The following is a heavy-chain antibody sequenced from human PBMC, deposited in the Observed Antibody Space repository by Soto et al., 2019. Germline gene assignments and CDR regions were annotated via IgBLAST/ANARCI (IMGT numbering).Heavy chain of an antibody. CDR3: ARWETGYCSSTSCYTVPNWFDP. V-gene: IGHV1-69*01. D-gene: IGHD2-2*01. CDR2: IIPIFGTA. J-gene: IGHJ5*02. Sequence: QVQLVQSGAEVKKPGSSVKVSCKASGGTFSSYAISWVRQAPGQGLEWMGGIIPIFGTANYAQKFQGRVTITADESTSTAYMELSSLRSEDTAVYYCARWETGYCSSTSCYTVPNWFDPWGQGTLVTVSS. CDR1: GGTFSSYA.